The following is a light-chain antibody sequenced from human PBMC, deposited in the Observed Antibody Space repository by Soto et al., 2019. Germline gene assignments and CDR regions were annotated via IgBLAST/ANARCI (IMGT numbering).Light chain of an antibody. J-gene: IGLJ1*01. CDR1: SSDVGSYNL. CDR3: CSYAGSSTYV. CDR2: EGS. Sequence: SDLKNAAYGYGFHGEASSITNTGTSSDVGSYNLVSWYQQHPGKAPKLMIYEGSKRPSGVSNRFSGSKSGNTASLTISGLQAEDEADYYFCSYAGSSTYVFVTGTEFTVL. V-gene: IGLV2-23*01.